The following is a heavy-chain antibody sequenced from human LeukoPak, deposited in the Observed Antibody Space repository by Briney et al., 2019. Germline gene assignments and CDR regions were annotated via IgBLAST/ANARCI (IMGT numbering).Heavy chain of an antibody. V-gene: IGHV4-39*01. CDR3: AGQEQAPFDY. CDR1: GGSISSSSYY. D-gene: IGHD1-26*01. J-gene: IGHJ4*02. Sequence: SETLSLTCTVSGGSISSSSYYWGWIRQPPGKGLEWIGSIYYSGSTYYNPSLKSRVTISVDTSKNQFSLKLSSVTAADTAVYYCAGQEQAPFDYWGQGTLVTVSS. CDR2: IYYSGST.